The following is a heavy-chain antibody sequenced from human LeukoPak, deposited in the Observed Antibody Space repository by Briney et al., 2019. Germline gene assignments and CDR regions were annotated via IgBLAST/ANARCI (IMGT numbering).Heavy chain of an antibody. Sequence: ASVKVSCKASGYTFTGYYMHWVRQAPGQGLEWMGWINTNTGNPTYAQGFTGRFVFSLDTSVSTAYLQISSLKAEDTAVYYCARGEMATIRVSDYWGQGTLVTVSS. D-gene: IGHD5-24*01. J-gene: IGHJ4*02. CDR3: ARGEMATIRVSDY. CDR1: GYTFTGYY. V-gene: IGHV7-4-1*02. CDR2: INTNTGNP.